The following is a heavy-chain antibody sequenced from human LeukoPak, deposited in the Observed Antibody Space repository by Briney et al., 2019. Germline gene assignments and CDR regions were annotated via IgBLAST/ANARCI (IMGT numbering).Heavy chain of an antibody. V-gene: IGHV6-1*01. CDR3: ASGHPYVFDI. J-gene: IGHJ3*02. Sequence: SQTLSLTCAISGDTVSSSSATWNWIRQSPSRGLEWLGRTYYRSKWYNDYAVSVKGRITVNPDTSKNQFSLQLNSVTPEDTGVYYCASGHPYVFDIWGQGTRVTVSS. CDR2: TYYRSKWYN. CDR1: GDTVSSSSAT.